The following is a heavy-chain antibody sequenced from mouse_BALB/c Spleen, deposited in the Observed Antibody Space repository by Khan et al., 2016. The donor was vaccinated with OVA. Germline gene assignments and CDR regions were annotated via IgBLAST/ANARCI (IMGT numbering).Heavy chain of an antibody. CDR1: GFYIKDTY. D-gene: IGHD1-1*02. J-gene: IGHJ4*01. CDR2: IDPANGNT. CDR3: TRSYGHYAMDY. V-gene: IGHV14-3*02. Sequence: EVQLQESGAELVKPGASVKLSCTASGFYIKDTYMHWVKQRPEQGLEWIGRIDPANGNTKYDPKFQGKATITADTSSNTAYLQLSSLTSEDTAVYYCTRSYGHYAMDYWGQGTSVTVSS.